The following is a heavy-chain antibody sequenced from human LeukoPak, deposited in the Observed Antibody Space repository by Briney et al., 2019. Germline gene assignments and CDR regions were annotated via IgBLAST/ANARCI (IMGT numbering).Heavy chain of an antibody. CDR1: GYTFTGYC. CDR3: AREREPYGSGSYFVTNGFDP. CDR2: INPNSGGT. Sequence: ASVKVSCKASGYTFTGYCMHWVRQAPGQGLEWMGWINPNSGGTNYAQKFQGRVTMTRDTSISTAYMELSRLRSDDTAVYYCAREREPYGSGSYFVTNGFDPWGQGTLVTVSS. J-gene: IGHJ5*02. D-gene: IGHD3-10*01. V-gene: IGHV1-2*02.